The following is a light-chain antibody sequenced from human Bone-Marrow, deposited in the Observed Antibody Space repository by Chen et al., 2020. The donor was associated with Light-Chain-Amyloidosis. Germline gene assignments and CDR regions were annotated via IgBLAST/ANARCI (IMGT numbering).Light chain of an antibody. V-gene: IGLV3-25*03. CDR2: RDT. Sequence: SYELTQPPSVSVSPGQTARITCSGDDLPTKYAYWYQQKPGQAPVLVIHRDTERPSGISERFSGSSAGTTGTLTSSGVQAEDEADYHCQSADSSGTDEVIFGGGTKLTVL. CDR3: QSADSSGTDEVI. CDR1: DLPTKY. J-gene: IGLJ2*01.